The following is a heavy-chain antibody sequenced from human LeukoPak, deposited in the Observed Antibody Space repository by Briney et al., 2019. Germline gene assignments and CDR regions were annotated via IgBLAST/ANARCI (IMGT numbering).Heavy chain of an antibody. Sequence: GESLKISCKGSGYSFTSYWIGWVRQMPGKGLEWMGIIYPGDSDTRYSPSFQGQVTISADKSISTAYLQGSSLKASDTAMYYCARQGGDYYDSSGYNAFDIWGQGTMVTVSS. CDR3: ARQGGDYYDSSGYNAFDI. D-gene: IGHD3-22*01. V-gene: IGHV5-51*01. CDR1: GYSFTSYW. J-gene: IGHJ3*02. CDR2: IYPGDSDT.